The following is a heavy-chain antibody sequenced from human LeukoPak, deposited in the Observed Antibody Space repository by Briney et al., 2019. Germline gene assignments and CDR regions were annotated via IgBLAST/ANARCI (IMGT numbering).Heavy chain of an antibody. CDR1: GGSVSSDSYF. CDR2: IYYSGST. Sequence: SETLSLTCTVSGGSVSSDSYFWTWIRQPPGEGLEWIGYIYYSGSTNYNPSLKSRVTISLDTSKSQISLKLSSVTAADTAVYYCARHLDYYGSGSYEYWGQGTLVTVSS. V-gene: IGHV4-61*01. D-gene: IGHD3-10*01. J-gene: IGHJ4*02. CDR3: ARHLDYYGSGSYEY.